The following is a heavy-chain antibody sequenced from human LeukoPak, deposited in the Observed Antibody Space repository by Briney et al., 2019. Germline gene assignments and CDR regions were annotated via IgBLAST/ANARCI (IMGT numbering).Heavy chain of an antibody. V-gene: IGHV5-51*01. CDR2: IYPGDSDT. J-gene: IGHJ3*02. D-gene: IGHD2-15*01. CDR3: ARSFRSGGSHDAFDI. Sequence: LGESLKISCKGSGYIFTNYWIGWVRQMPGKGLEWMGIIYPGDSDTRYSPSFQGQVTISADKSISTAYLQWSSLKASDTAIYYCARSFRSGGSHDAFDIWGQGTMVTVSS. CDR1: GYIFTNYW.